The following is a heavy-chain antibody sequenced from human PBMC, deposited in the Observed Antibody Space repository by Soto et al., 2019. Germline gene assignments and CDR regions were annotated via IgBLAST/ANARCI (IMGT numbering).Heavy chain of an antibody. V-gene: IGHV5-51*01. CDR1: GYSFTNYW. D-gene: IGHD5-18*01. J-gene: IGHJ4*02. CDR3: ARQDYNYAYFGF. CDR2: IYPGDSDT. Sequence: GESLKISCNGSGYSFTNYWIGWVRQMPGKGLEWMGIIYPGDSDTRYSPSFQGQVIISVDQSISTSYLQWSSLQASDTAMYYCARQDYNYAYFGFLGRGTLVTVSS.